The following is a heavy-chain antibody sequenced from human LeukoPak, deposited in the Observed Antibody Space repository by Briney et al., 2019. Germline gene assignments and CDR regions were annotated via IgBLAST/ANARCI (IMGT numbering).Heavy chain of an antibody. CDR2: ISYDGSNK. D-gene: IGHD6-6*01. CDR1: GFTFSSYA. Sequence: GGSLRLSCAASGFTFSSYAMHWVRQAPGKRLEWVAVISYDGSNKYYADSVKCRFTISGDNSKNTLYLQMNSLRAEDTAVYYCARARYSSSSVNFDYWGQGTLVTVSS. J-gene: IGHJ4*02. V-gene: IGHV3-30*16. CDR3: ARARYSSSSVNFDY.